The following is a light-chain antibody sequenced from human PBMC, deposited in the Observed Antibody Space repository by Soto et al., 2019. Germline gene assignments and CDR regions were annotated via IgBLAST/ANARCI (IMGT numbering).Light chain of an antibody. V-gene: IGKV1-17*01. CDR1: QVITND. J-gene: IGKJ1*01. CDR2: AAS. Sequence: IQMTQSPSSLSASVGDRHSITCRASQVITNDLGWYQQKPGKAPKRLIYAASTLQSGVPSRFSGSGSGTEFTLTISSLQPEDVATYYCLQLNTYPWTFGQGTKVEIK. CDR3: LQLNTYPWT.